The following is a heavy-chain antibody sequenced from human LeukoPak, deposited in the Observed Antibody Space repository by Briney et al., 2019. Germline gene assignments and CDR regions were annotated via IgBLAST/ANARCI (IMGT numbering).Heavy chain of an antibody. V-gene: IGHV4-59*01. CDR2: IHYSGST. Sequence: SETLSLTCTVSGGSITEYYWSWIGQPPGKGLEWIGYIHYSGSTKYKSSLKSRVTISVDTSKNQFSLKLNSVTAADTAVYYCARGKEVITMLRGLKPGYYFDYWGQGTLVTVSS. J-gene: IGHJ4*02. CDR3: ARGKEVITMLRGLKPGYYFDY. D-gene: IGHD3-10*01. CDR1: GGSITEYY.